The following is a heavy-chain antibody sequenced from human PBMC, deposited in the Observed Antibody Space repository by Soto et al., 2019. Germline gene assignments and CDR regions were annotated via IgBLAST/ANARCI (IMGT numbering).Heavy chain of an antibody. V-gene: IGHV1-58*01. J-gene: IGHJ6*02. CDR1: GFTFTSSA. D-gene: IGHD5-12*01. CDR3: ARVSGYSGYDYWDNYYYGMDV. CDR2: IVVGSGNT. Sequence: GASVKVSCKASGFTFTSSAVQWVRQARGQRLEWIGWIVVGSGNTNYAQKFQERVTITRDMSTSTAYMELSSLRSDDTAVYYCARVSGYSGYDYWDNYYYGMDVWGQGTTVTVSS.